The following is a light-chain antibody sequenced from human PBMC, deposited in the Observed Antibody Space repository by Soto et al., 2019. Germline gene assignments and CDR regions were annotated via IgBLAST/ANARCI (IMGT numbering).Light chain of an antibody. CDR3: QTWGAGIHV. Sequence: QLVLTQSPSASASLGASVKLTCALSSGHSSYAIAWHQQQPEKGPRYLMKVNVDGSHIKGDGIPDRFSGSSSGAERHLTISSLQSEDEADYYCQTWGAGIHVFGGGTKLTVL. V-gene: IGLV4-69*01. CDR1: SGHSSYA. J-gene: IGLJ3*02. CDR2: VNVDGSH.